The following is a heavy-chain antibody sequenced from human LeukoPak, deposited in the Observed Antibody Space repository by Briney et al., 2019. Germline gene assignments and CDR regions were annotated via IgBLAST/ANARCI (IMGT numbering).Heavy chain of an antibody. Sequence: SVKVSCKASGGTFSSYAISWVRQAPGQGLEWMGRIIPIFGTANYAQKFQGRVTITTDESTSAAYMELSSLRSEDTAVYYCARERDYGDPRDWGQGTLVTVSS. CDR3: ARERDYGDPRD. CDR2: IIPIFGTA. D-gene: IGHD4-17*01. J-gene: IGHJ4*02. CDR1: GGTFSSYA. V-gene: IGHV1-69*05.